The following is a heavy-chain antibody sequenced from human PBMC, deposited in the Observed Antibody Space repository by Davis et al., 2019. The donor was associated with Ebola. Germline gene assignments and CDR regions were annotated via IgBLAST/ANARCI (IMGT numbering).Heavy chain of an antibody. J-gene: IGHJ4*02. CDR3: ATNTTSSGFDS. D-gene: IGHD6-6*01. V-gene: IGHV4-61*10. Sequence: PSETLSLTCTVSNGSLRSGSFYWSWIRQTAGKGLEWIGQVYVSGSTNYNPSLKSRVTMSVDTSKNQFSLNLRSVTAADTALYFCATNTTSSGFDSWGQGTLVTVSS. CDR1: NGSLRSGSFY. CDR2: VYVSGST.